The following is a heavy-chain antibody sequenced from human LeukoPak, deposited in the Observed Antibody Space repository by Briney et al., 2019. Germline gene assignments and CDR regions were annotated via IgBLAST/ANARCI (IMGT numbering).Heavy chain of an antibody. CDR2: ISSSSSYI. CDR3: ARDRQYSSSWWGYI. Sequence: GGSLRLSCAASGFTFSSYSMNWVRQAPGKGLEWVSSISSSSSYIYYADSVKGRFTISGDNAKNSLYLQMNSLRAEDTAVYYCARDRQYSSSWWGYIWGQGTMVTVSS. V-gene: IGHV3-21*04. CDR1: GFTFSSYS. J-gene: IGHJ3*02. D-gene: IGHD6-13*01.